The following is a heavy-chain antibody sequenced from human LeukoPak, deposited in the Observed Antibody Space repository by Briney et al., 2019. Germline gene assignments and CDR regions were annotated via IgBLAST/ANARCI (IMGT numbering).Heavy chain of an antibody. V-gene: IGHV1-2*02. CDR2: INPNSGGT. J-gene: IGHJ4*02. Sequence: GSVTVSCKASGYTFTGYYMHWVRQAPGQGVEWMGWINPNSGGTNYAQKFQGRVTMTRDTSISTAYMELSRLRSDDTAVYYCASDSYYYDSSGYQYYFDYWGQGTLVTVSS. CDR1: GYTFTGYY. CDR3: ASDSYYYDSSGYQYYFDY. D-gene: IGHD3-22*01.